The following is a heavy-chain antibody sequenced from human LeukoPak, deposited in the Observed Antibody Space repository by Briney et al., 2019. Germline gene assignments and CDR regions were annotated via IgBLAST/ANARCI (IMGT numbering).Heavy chain of an antibody. CDR1: GGTFSSYA. D-gene: IGHD3-10*01. Sequence: SVTVSCKASGGTFSSYAISWVRQAPGQGLEWMGGIIPIFGTANYAQKFQGRVTITADESTSTAYMELSSLRSEDTAVYYCARSPLLLWFGESLGNYYYMDVWGKGTTVTISS. J-gene: IGHJ6*03. CDR3: ARSPLLLWFGESLGNYYYMDV. V-gene: IGHV1-69*13. CDR2: IIPIFGTA.